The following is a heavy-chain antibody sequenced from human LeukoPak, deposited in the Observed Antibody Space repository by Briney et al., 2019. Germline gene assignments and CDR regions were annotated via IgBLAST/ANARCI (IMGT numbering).Heavy chain of an antibody. D-gene: IGHD3-10*01. CDR1: GYTFTSYD. V-gene: IGHV1-8*03. J-gene: IGHJ4*02. CDR2: MNPNSGNT. CDR3: AVSLVRGVIMWFDY. Sequence: ASVKLSCKASGYTFTSYDINWVRQATGQGLEWMGWMNPNSGNTGYAHKFQGRVTITRNTSISTAYMELSSLRSEDTAVYYCAVSLVRGVIMWFDYWGQGTLVTVSS.